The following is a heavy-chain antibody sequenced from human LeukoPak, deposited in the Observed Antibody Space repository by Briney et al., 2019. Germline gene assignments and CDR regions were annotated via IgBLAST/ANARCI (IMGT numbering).Heavy chain of an antibody. CDR3: ARDHRYAFDN. J-gene: IGHJ4*01. D-gene: IGHD5-12*01. CDR1: GFNFIDYS. Sequence: GGSLRLSCAASGFNFIDYSMNWVRQAPGKGLEWISYIGISSGKTKYADSVKGRFTISRDKARNSLYLQMNSLRVEDTAVYYCARDHRYAFDNWGHGTLVTVSS. V-gene: IGHV3-48*01. CDR2: IGISSGKT.